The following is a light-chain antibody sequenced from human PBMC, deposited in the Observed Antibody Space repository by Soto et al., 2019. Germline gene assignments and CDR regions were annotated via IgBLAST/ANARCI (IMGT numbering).Light chain of an antibody. CDR1: SSDIGDYNY. J-gene: IGLJ1*01. V-gene: IGLV2-8*01. CDR3: ISYAANKNYV. Sequence: QSALTQPPSASGSPGQSVTFSCTGTSSDIGDYNYVSWYQQHPGKAPKLMIYEVTKRPSGVPDRFSGSKSGNTASLTVSGLQADDEADYYCISYAANKNYVFGNGTKLTV. CDR2: EVT.